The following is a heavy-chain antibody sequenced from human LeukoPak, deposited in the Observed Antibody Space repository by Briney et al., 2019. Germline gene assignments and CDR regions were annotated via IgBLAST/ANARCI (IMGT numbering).Heavy chain of an antibody. CDR2: IYHSGST. V-gene: IGHV4-30-2*01. CDR3: SRALGFDY. J-gene: IGHJ4*02. Sequence: SETLSPTCAVSGGSISSGGYSWSWIRQPPGKGLEWIGYIYHSGSTYYNPSLKSRVTISVDRSKNQFSLKLSSVTAADTAVYYCSRALGFDYWGQGTLVTVSS. CDR1: GGSISSGGYS. D-gene: IGHD7-27*01.